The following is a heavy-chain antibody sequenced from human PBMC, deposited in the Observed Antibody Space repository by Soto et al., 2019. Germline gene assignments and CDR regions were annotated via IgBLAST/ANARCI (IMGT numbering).Heavy chain of an antibody. CDR2: TYYIGNT. J-gene: IGHJ5*02. Sequence: QVQLQESDPGLVKPSETLSLTCTVSGGSISSDYWSWIRQSPGKGLEWIGYTYYIGNTNYNPSLESRATISLDRSKNQFSLKLTSVTAADTAVYYCAKWTSYPTWFGPWGQGILVTVSS. CDR1: GGSISSDY. V-gene: IGHV4-59*01. D-gene: IGHD1-26*01. CDR3: AKWTSYPTWFGP.